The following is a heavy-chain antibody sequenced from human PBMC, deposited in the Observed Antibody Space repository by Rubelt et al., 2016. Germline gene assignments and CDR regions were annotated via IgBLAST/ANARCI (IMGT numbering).Heavy chain of an antibody. CDR1: GASISSSNYN. CDR3: ARGQGRDGYIH. Sequence: QLQLQESGPGLVKPSETLSLTCTVSGASISSSNYNWGWIRQPPGKGLEWIGNIYYSGSTNYNPSLKTRGTISVDTSKNQFSVKVGCVTAADTAVYYCARGQGRDGYIHWGQGTLVTVSS. V-gene: IGHV4-39*07. CDR2: IYYSGST. D-gene: IGHD5-24*01. J-gene: IGHJ4*02.